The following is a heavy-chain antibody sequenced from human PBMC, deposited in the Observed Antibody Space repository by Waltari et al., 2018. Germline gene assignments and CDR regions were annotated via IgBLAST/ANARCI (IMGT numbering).Heavy chain of an antibody. CDR3: ARHPRGNY. J-gene: IGHJ4*02. CDR1: GYSISSGYY. Sequence: QVQLQESGPGLVKPSETLSLTCAVSGYSISSGYYWGWIRQPPGKGLEWIGSIYHSGSTYYTPSLKSRVTISVDTSKNQFSLKLSSVTAADTAVYYCARHPRGNYWGQGTLVTVSS. V-gene: IGHV4-38-2*01. CDR2: IYHSGST.